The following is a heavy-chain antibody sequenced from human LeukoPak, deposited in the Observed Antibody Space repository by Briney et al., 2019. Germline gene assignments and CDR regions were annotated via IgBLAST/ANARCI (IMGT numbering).Heavy chain of an antibody. Sequence: GESLKISCQGSGYSFTYWIGWVRQMPGKGLEWMGIIYSGDSHTKYSPSFQGRVTISADKSISTAYLQWSSLEASDTAMYYCARLGDYGGNDYFDYWGQGTLVTVSS. CDR1: GYSFTYW. J-gene: IGHJ4*02. V-gene: IGHV5-51*01. CDR3: ARLGDYGGNDYFDY. CDR2: IYSGDSHT. D-gene: IGHD4-23*01.